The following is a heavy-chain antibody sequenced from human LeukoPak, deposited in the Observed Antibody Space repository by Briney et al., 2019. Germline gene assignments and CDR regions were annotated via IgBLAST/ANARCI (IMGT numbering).Heavy chain of an antibody. D-gene: IGHD1-26*01. Sequence: PGGSLRLSCAASGFTFSSYGMHWVRQAPGKGLEWVAVIWYDGSNKYYADSVKGRFTISRDNAKNSLYLQMNSLRAEDTAVYYCARGGWELGIAYGMDVWGQGTTVTVSS. CDR3: ARGGWELGIAYGMDV. CDR2: IWYDGSNK. J-gene: IGHJ6*02. V-gene: IGHV3-33*01. CDR1: GFTFSSYG.